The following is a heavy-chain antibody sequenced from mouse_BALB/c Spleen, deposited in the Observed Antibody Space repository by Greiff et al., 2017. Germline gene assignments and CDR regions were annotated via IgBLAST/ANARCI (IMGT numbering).Heavy chain of an antibody. V-gene: IGHV2-9*02. CDR2: IWAGGST. Sequence: VKLVESGPGLVAPSQSLSITCTVSGFSLTSYGVHWVRQPPGTGLEWLGVIWAGGSTNYNSALMSRLSISKDNSKSQVFLKMNSLQTDDTAMYYCARESTGGAMDYWGQGTSVTVSS. D-gene: IGHD5-1*01. CDR3: ARESTGGAMDY. CDR1: GFSLTSYG. J-gene: IGHJ4*01.